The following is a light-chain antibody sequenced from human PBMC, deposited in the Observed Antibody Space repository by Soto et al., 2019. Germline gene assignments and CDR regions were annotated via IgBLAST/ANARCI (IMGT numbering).Light chain of an antibody. V-gene: IGKV3-20*01. J-gene: IGKJ4*01. CDR3: QQYGSLIT. CDR2: GAS. Sequence: EIVSTQSPGTLSLSPGERATLSCRASQSVSSSYLAWYQRKPGQAPRLLIHGASTRAAGISDRFSGSGSGTDFTLTISRLEPEDFAVYYCQQYGSLITFGGGTKVDIK. CDR1: QSVSSSY.